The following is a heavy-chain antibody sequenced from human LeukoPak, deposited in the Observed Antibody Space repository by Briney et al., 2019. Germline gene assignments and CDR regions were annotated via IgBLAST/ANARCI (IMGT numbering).Heavy chain of an antibody. J-gene: IGHJ4*02. CDR3: ARGPRGAKSSGWYLLGFDY. Sequence: SETLSLTCSVYGGSFSSYYWSWIRQPLGKGLEWIGEINDSGGTNYNPSLKSRFTISVDTPKNQFSLKLSSVTAADTAIYYCARGPRGAKSSGWYLLGFDYWGQGTLVTVSS. V-gene: IGHV4-34*01. D-gene: IGHD6-19*01. CDR1: GGSFSSYY. CDR2: INDSGGT.